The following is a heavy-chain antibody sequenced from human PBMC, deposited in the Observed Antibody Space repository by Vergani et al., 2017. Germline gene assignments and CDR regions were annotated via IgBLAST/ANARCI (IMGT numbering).Heavy chain of an antibody. V-gene: IGHV3-7*01. J-gene: IGHJ6*03. CDR1: GFTFSSYW. Sequence: EVQLLESGGGLVQPGGSLRLSCVASGFTFSSYWMSWVRQAPGKGLEWVANIKQDGSEQYYVDSVKGRFTISRDNAKNSLYLQLNSLRGEDTAVYYCARAYYYYMDVWGKGTTVTVSS. CDR2: IKQDGSEQ. CDR3: ARAYYYYMDV.